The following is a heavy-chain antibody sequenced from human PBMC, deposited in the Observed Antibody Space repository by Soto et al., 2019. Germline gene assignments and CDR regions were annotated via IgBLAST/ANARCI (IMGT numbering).Heavy chain of an antibody. CDR3: TRPLGYCSGGSCYPGLYYYYGMDV. CDR1: GFTFSGSA. Sequence: EVQLVESGGGLVQPGGSLKLSCAASGFTFSGSAMNWVRQASGTGLEWVGRIRSKTNSYATAYAASVKGRFTISRDDSNNRAYLQIKGLKTEDTAVYYCTRPLGYCSGGSCYPGLYYYYGMDVWGQGTTVTVSS. CDR2: IRSKTNSYAT. J-gene: IGHJ6*02. V-gene: IGHV3-73*02. D-gene: IGHD2-15*01.